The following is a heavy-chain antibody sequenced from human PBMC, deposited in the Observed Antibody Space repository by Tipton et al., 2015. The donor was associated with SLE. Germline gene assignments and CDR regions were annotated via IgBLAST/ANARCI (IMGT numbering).Heavy chain of an antibody. CDR3: ARGSYFVH. CDR2: ISAYNGNT. CDR1: GFIFTNYH. D-gene: IGHD3-10*01. Sequence: QLVQSGAEVRKPGDSVTISCKTSGFIFTNYHMQWVRQAPGQGLEWLGWISAYNGNTKYAQNVQGRVTMTTDTSTSTAYMELRSLRSDDTAVYYCARGSYFVHWGQGTLVTVSS. V-gene: IGHV1-18*01. J-gene: IGHJ4*02.